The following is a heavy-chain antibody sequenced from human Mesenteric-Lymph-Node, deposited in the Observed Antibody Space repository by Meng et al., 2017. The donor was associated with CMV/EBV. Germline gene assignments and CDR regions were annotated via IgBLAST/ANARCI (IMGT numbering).Heavy chain of an antibody. CDR3: AKASPYGGTTYFDY. D-gene: IGHD2-15*01. V-gene: IGHV3-33*06. J-gene: IGHJ4*02. CDR2: IWYDGSNK. Sequence: GGSLRLSCAASGFTFDDYAMHWVRQAPGKGLEWVAVIWYDGSNKYYADSVKGRFTISRDNSKNTLYLQMNSLRAEDTAVYYCAKASPYGGTTYFDYWGQGTLVTVSS. CDR1: GFTFDDYA.